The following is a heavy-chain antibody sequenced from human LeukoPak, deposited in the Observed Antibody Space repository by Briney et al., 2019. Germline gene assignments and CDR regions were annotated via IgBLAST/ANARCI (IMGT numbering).Heavy chain of an antibody. J-gene: IGHJ4*02. CDR2: IYSGGST. CDR1: GFTVSSNY. V-gene: IGHV3-66*01. CDR3: ARGERTAAADY. D-gene: IGHD6-13*01. Sequence: GGSLRLSCAASGFTVSSNYMSWVRQAPGKGLEWVSVIYSGGSTYYADSVKGRFTVSRDNAKKSLYLQMNSLRAEDTAVYYCARGERTAAADYWGQGTLVTVSS.